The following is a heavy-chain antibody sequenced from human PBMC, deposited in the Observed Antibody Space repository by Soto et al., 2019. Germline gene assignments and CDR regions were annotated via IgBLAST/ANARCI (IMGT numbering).Heavy chain of an antibody. V-gene: IGHV3-33*06. J-gene: IGHJ6*02. Sequence: QVQLVESGGGVVQPGRSLRLSCAASGFTFSSYVMHWVRQAPGKGLEWVAVIWYDGSNKYYADSVKGRFTISRDNSKNTLYLQMNSLRAEDTAVYYCAKDLTTVTKQDYYYGMDVWGQGTTVTVSS. CDR1: GFTFSSYV. CDR2: IWYDGSNK. CDR3: AKDLTTVTKQDYYYGMDV. D-gene: IGHD4-17*01.